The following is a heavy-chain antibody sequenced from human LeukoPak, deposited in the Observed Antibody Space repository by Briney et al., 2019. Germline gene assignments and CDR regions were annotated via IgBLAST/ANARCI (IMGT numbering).Heavy chain of an antibody. J-gene: IGHJ4*02. CDR3: ARDYYDILTGYSNFDY. V-gene: IGHV4-59*01. D-gene: IGHD3-9*01. CDR1: GGSISSYY. CDR2: IYYSGST. Sequence: SETLSLTCTVSGGSISSYYWSWIRQPPGKGLEWIGYIYYSGSTNYNPSLKSRVTISVDTSKNQFSLKLSSVTAADTAVYYCARDYYDILTGYSNFDYWGQGTLVTVSS.